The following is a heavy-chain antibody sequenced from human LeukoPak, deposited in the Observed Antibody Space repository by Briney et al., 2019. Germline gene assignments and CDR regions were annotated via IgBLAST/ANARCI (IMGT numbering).Heavy chain of an antibody. D-gene: IGHD3-22*01. CDR3: ARDQNSSGLSN. V-gene: IGHV3-33*01. Sequence: GGSLRLSCVASGFTFSSCGMHWVRQAPGKGLEWVAAIWYDGSNKYYADSVKGRFTISRDNSQNTLYLQMNSLRAEDTAVYYCARDQNSSGLSNWGQGTLVTVSS. CDR1: GFTFSSCG. CDR2: IWYDGSNK. J-gene: IGHJ4*02.